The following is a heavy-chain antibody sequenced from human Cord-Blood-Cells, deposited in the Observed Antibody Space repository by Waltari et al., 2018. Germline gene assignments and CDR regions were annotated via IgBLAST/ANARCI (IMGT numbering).Heavy chain of an antibody. Sequence: QVQLQESGPGLVKPSGTLSLTCAVSGGSISSSNWWRWGRQPPGKGLEWIGEIYHSGSTNYNPSLKSRVTISVDKSKNQFSLKLSSVTAADTAVYYCASLVDYYDSSGYSDAFDIWGQGTMVTVSS. CDR2: IYHSGST. J-gene: IGHJ3*02. V-gene: IGHV4-4*02. D-gene: IGHD3-22*01. CDR1: GGSISSSNW. CDR3: ASLVDYYDSSGYSDAFDI.